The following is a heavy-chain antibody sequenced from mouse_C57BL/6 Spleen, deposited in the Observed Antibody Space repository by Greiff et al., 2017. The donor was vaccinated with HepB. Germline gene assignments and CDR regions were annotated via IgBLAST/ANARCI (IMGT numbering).Heavy chain of an antibody. J-gene: IGHJ4*01. CDR1: GYTFTSYW. D-gene: IGHD1-3*01. Sequence: QVQLQQPGAELVMPGASVKLSCKASGYTFTSYWMHWVKQRPGQGLEWIGEIDPSDSYTNYNQKFKGKSTLTVDKSSSTAYMQLSSLTSEDSAVYYCAINKGGYAMDYWGQGTSVTVSS. CDR3: AINKGGYAMDY. CDR2: IDPSDSYT. V-gene: IGHV1-69*01.